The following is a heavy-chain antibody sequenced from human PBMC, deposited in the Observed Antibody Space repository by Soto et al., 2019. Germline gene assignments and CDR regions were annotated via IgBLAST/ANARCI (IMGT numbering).Heavy chain of an antibody. D-gene: IGHD3-16*01. CDR2: IKQDGREK. CDR3: AGDGVRNGAYNGWLDP. CDR1: GFSFSSYW. J-gene: IGHJ5*02. Sequence: VGSLRLSCAASGFSFSSYWMTWVRQAPGKGLEWVANIKQDGREKYYVASVKGRFTISRDNDKNLLYLQMDSLTPDDTAVYYCAGDGVRNGAYNGWLDPWGQGTLVTV. V-gene: IGHV3-7*03.